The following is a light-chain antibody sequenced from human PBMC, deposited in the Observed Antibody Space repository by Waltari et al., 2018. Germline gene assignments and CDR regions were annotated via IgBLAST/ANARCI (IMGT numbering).Light chain of an antibody. J-gene: IGLJ1*01. V-gene: IGLV1-44*01. CDR3: AAWDDNLNGPI. CDR2: GNV. Sequence: QSVVTQPPSVSGIPGQRVTVSCSGSSSNIGDNAVTWYQQVPGSAPKLLIYGNVQRPSGVPARYSAAKSGTSASLVINGVQSDDEADFYCAAWDDNLNGPIFGSGTRVTVL. CDR1: SSNIGDNA.